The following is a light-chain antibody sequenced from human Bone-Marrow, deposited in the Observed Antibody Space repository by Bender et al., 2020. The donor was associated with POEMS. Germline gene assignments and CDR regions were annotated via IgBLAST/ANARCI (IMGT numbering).Light chain of an antibody. CDR2: DVS. Sequence: QSALTQPASVSGSPGQSITISCTGTSSDVGGHDYVCWYQQHPGKAPRLMIFDVSNRPSGVPDRFSGSKSGTSASLAISDIQSEDEGDYYCSSWDDSLSGWVFGGGTKLTVL. CDR1: SSDVGGHDY. J-gene: IGLJ3*02. CDR3: SSWDDSLSGWV. V-gene: IGLV2-14*03.